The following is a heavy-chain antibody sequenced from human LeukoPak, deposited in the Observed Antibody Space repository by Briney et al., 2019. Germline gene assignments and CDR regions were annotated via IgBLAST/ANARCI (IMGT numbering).Heavy chain of an antibody. J-gene: IGHJ4*02. CDR3: ARGYYYDGPGDY. D-gene: IGHD3-22*01. Sequence: SETLSLTCTVSGGSISSGGYYWSWIRQHPGKGLEWIGYIYYSGSTYYNPSLKSRVTISVDTSKSQFSLKLSSVTAADTAVYYCARGYYYDGPGDYWGQGTLVTVSS. CDR2: IYYSGST. V-gene: IGHV4-31*03. CDR1: GGSISSGGYY.